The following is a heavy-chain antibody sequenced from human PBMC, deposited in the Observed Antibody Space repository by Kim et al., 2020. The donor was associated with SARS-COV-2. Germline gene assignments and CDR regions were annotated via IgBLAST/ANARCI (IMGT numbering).Heavy chain of an antibody. CDR1: GGSISSGGYY. J-gene: IGHJ5*02. CDR3: ARGYVYGSGRPVNWFDP. D-gene: IGHD3-10*01. CDR2: IYYSGST. Sequence: SETLSLTCTVSGGSISSGGYYWSWIRQHPGKGLEWIGYIYYSGSTYYNPSLKSRVTISVDTSKNQFSLKLSSVTAADTAVYYCARGYVYGSGRPVNWFDPWGQGTLVTVSS. V-gene: IGHV4-31*03.